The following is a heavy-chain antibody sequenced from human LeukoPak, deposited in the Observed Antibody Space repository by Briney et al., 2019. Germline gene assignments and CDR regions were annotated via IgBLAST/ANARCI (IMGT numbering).Heavy chain of an antibody. CDR2: INPNSGGT. V-gene: IGHV1-2*02. J-gene: IGHJ3*02. D-gene: IGHD4-23*01. CDR3: ARDQAVVTGNDAFDI. Sequence: GASVKVSCKASGYTFTGYYMHWVRQAPGQGLEWMGWINPNSGGTNYAQKFQGRVTMTRDTSISTAYMELSRLRSDDTAVYYCARDQAVVTGNDAFDIWGQGTMATVSS. CDR1: GYTFTGYY.